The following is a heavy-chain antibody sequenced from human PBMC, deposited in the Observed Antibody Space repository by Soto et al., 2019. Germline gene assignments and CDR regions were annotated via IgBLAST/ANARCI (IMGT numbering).Heavy chain of an antibody. V-gene: IGHV3-30*03. CDR2: LSYDGVNK. CDR1: GFTFKTYG. Sequence: QVQLMESGGGVVQPGRSLRLSCAASGFTFKTYGMHWVRQVPGKGLQWVAALSYDGVNKFYVDSVKGGFTVSRDNSKNTVSLEMSSLRADASAVYYCARDRGHVEWLPRQIDYWGQGTTVTVSS. J-gene: IGHJ4*02. D-gene: IGHD3-3*01. CDR3: ARDRGHVEWLPRQIDY.